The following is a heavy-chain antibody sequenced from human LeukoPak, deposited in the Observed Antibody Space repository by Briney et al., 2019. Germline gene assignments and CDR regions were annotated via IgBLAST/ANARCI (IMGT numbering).Heavy chain of an antibody. J-gene: IGHJ3*02. CDR3: ARAVAVAGTDFHAFDI. CDR1: GGSFSGYY. Sequence: NPSETLSLTCAVYGGSFSGYYWSWIRQPPGKGLEWIGEINHSGSTNYNPSLKSRVTISVDTSKNQFSLKLSSVTAADTAVYYCARAVAVAGTDFHAFDIWGQGTMVTVSS. V-gene: IGHV4-34*01. D-gene: IGHD6-19*01. CDR2: INHSGST.